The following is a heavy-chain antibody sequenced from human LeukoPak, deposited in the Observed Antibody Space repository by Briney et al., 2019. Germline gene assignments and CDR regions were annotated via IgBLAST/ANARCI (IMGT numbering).Heavy chain of an antibody. CDR3: ARDASRGDDAFDI. CDR1: GFTFSIYS. D-gene: IGHD3-10*01. CDR2: ITGNSNYI. V-gene: IGHV3-21*01. J-gene: IGHJ3*02. Sequence: GGSLRLSCAASGFTFSIYSINWVRQAPGKGLEWVSFITGNSNYIYYADSVKGRFTISRDNAKNSLYLQMNSLRAEDTAVYYCARDASRGDDAFDIWGQGTMVTVSS.